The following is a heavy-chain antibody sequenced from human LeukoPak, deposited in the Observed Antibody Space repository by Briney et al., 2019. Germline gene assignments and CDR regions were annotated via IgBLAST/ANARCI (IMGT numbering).Heavy chain of an antibody. J-gene: IGHJ4*02. D-gene: IGHD6-13*01. CDR2: XNPSGGST. CDR3: ARTSLSSSSWFPLDY. V-gene: IGHV1-46*01. Sequence: QXPGQXXXXMGIXNPSGGSTSYAQKFQGRVTMTRDTSTSTVYMELSSLRSEDTAVYYCARTSLSSSSWFPLDYWGQGTLVTVSS.